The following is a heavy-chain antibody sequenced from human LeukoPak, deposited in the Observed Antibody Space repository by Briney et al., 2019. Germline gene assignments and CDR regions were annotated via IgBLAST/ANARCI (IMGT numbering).Heavy chain of an antibody. J-gene: IGHJ4*02. V-gene: IGHV4-39*07. D-gene: IGHD3-22*01. CDR2: IYYSGST. Sequence: PSETLSLTCTVSGGSISSSNYYWGWIRQPPGKGLEWIGGIYYSGSTYYNPSLKSRVTISVDTSKNQFSLKLSSVTAADTAVYYCARDLILDYSSGYYYFDYWGQGTLVTVSS. CDR3: ARDLILDYSSGYYYFDY. CDR1: GGSISSSNYY.